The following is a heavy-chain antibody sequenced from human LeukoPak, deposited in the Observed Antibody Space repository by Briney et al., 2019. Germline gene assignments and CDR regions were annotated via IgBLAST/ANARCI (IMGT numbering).Heavy chain of an antibody. J-gene: IGHJ3*02. CDR3: ARVRLSSRFYDAFDI. V-gene: IGHV3-21*06. CDR2: IGTSSSYI. Sequence: GGSLRLSCAASGFTFSSYSMNWVRQAPGKGLEWVSSIGTSSSYIHYADSVKGRFTISRDNAKNSLYLEMNSLRAEDTAVYYCARVRLSSRFYDAFDIWGQGTMVTVSS. D-gene: IGHD3-16*02. CDR1: GFTFSSYS.